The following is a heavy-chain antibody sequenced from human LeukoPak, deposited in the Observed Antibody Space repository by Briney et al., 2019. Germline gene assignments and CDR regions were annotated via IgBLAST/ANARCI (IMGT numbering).Heavy chain of an antibody. CDR2: IYPGDSDT. V-gene: IGHV5-51*01. J-gene: IGHJ4*02. CDR3: ARPLDAVAGTSSDY. CDR1: GYIFTSYW. D-gene: IGHD6-19*01. Sequence: LGESLKISCKGSGYIFTSYWIGWVRQLPAKGLEWMGIIYPGDSDTRYSPSFQGQVTISADRSISTTYLQWSSLKASDTAMYYCARPLDAVAGTSSDYWGQGTLVTVSS.